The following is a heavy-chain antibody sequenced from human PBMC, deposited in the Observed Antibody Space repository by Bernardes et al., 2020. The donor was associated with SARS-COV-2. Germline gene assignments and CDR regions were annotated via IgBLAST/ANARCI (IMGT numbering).Heavy chain of an antibody. CDR2: ISYNSVNI. Sequence: GGSLRLSCSASGFSFSDYTINWVRQAPGKGLEWVSSISYNSVNIYYADSVKGRFTISRDNAKNSLYLQMDTLRAEDTALYYCARGDKRITRHFDYWGQGTLVTVSS. D-gene: IGHD3-16*01. CDR1: GFSFSDYT. J-gene: IGHJ4*02. V-gene: IGHV3-21*01. CDR3: ARGDKRITRHFDY.